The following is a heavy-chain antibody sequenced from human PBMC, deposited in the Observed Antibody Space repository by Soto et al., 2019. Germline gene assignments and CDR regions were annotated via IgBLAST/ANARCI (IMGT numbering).Heavy chain of an antibody. CDR3: ARGSRDCSGGTCFPLPTAEYFRH. V-gene: IGHV1-69*01. J-gene: IGHJ1*01. CDR2: IIPMFGTA. CDR1: GGTFSSHV. Sequence: QVQLVQSGPEVKKPGSSVKVSCKASGGTFSSHVFTWVRQSPGRGLEWMGGIIPMFGTANHAQKFQGRVTLIADESTNTAYLEVSSLRSEDTAGYDCARGSRDCSGGTCFPLPTAEYFRHWGQGTLITVSS. D-gene: IGHD2-15*01.